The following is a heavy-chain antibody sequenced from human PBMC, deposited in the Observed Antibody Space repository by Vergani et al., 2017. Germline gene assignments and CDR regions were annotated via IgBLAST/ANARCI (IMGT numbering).Heavy chain of an antibody. CDR2: IYHGGMT. D-gene: IGHD3-3*01. CDR1: NDSIGRDYF. V-gene: IGHV4-38-2*02. CDR3: ARHGGSGNYYHFFDS. Sequence: QVHLQESGPGLVKPSETLSLTCSVSNDSIGRDYFWGWIRRSPGKGLEYIASIYHGGMTYYNPSLKSRATISIDTSENVLSLRLTSVTAADTALYHCARHGGSGNYYHFFDSWGPGTLVIVSS. J-gene: IGHJ4*02.